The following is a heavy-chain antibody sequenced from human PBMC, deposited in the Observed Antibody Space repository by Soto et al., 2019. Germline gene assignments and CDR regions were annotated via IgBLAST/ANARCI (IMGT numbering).Heavy chain of an antibody. V-gene: IGHV3-74*01. Sequence: EVQLVESGGGLVQPGGSLRLSCAASGFTFSIYWMHWVRQAPGKGPVWVSRIDNAGSSARYADSVKGRFTISRDNAKNTVYPQINRLRAGDTGVYYWTRVGGSLSGIDARGQGATVTVSS. CDR2: IDNAGSSA. D-gene: IGHD1-26*01. CDR3: TRVGGSLSGIDA. J-gene: IGHJ6*02. CDR1: GFTFSIYW.